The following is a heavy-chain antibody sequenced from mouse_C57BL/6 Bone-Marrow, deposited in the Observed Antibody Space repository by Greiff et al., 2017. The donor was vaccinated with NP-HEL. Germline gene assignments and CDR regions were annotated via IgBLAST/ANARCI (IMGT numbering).Heavy chain of an antibody. CDR3: ARPLYYDYDGGGFAY. CDR2: INSDGGST. D-gene: IGHD2-4*01. Sequence: EVQVVESGGGLVQPGESLKLSCESNEYEFPSHDMSWVRKTPEKRLELVAAINSDGGSTYYPDTMERRFIISRDNTKKTLYLQMSSLRSEDTALYYFARPLYYDYDGGGFAYWGQGTLVTVSA. J-gene: IGHJ3*01. CDR1: EYEFPSHD. V-gene: IGHV5-2*01.